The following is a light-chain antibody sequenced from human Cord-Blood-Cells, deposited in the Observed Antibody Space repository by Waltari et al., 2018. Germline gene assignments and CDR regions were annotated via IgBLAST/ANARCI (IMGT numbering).Light chain of an antibody. Sequence: DILLTQSPGTMSLSPAERATLTCRASQSVSSSYLAWYQQKPGQAPRLLIDGASSRATGIPDRFSGSGSGTDFTLTISRLEPEDFAVYYCQQYGSSPLTFGGGTKVEIK. CDR1: QSVSSSY. J-gene: IGKJ4*01. CDR2: GAS. V-gene: IGKV3-20*01. CDR3: QQYGSSPLT.